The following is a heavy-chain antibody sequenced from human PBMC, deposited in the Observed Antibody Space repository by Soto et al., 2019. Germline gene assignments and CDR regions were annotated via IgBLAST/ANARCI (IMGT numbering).Heavy chain of an antibody. Sequence: EVQLVESGGDLVQPGGSLRLSCAASGFSFSIFWMHWVRQAPGKGLVWVSSINGGGSSADYADSVKGRFTFSRDNAKNQVYLKMNSLRAEAPAVYYCTRGGGYSGYDPFDYWGQGTLVTVSS. D-gene: IGHD5-12*01. CDR2: INGGGSSA. CDR3: TRGGGYSGYDPFDY. V-gene: IGHV3-74*01. CDR1: GFSFSIFW. J-gene: IGHJ4*02.